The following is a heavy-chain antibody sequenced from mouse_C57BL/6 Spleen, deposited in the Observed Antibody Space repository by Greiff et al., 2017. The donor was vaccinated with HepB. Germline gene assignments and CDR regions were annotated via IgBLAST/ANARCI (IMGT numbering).Heavy chain of an antibody. CDR1: GYTFTDYY. CDR2: INPNNGGT. CDR3: ARFGGYYDAMDY. V-gene: IGHV1-26*01. Sequence: VQLQQSGPELVKPGASVKISCKASGYTFTDYYMNWVKQSHGKSLEWIGDINPNNGGTSYNQKFKGKATLTVDKSSSTAYMELRSLTSEDSAVYYCARFGGYYDAMDYWGQGTSVTVSS. J-gene: IGHJ4*01. D-gene: IGHD1-1*02.